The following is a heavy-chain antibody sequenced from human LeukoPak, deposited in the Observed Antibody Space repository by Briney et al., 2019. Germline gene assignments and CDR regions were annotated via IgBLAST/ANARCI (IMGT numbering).Heavy chain of an antibody. J-gene: IGHJ3*02. CDR2: IRSDGSDK. V-gene: IGHV3-30*02. CDR3: ASQITIFGVAPAGWAFDI. D-gene: IGHD3-3*01. CDR1: GFTFSYYG. Sequence: GGSLRLSCIASGFTFSYYGMHWLRQAPGKGLEWVAFIRSDGSDKWYADSVKGRFTISRDNSKNTLYLQMNSLRAEDTAVYYCASQITIFGVAPAGWAFDIWGQGTMVTVSS.